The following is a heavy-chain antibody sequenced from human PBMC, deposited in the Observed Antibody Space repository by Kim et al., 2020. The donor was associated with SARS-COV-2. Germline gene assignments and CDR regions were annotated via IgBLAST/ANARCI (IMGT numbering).Heavy chain of an antibody. V-gene: IGHV3-30*18. Sequence: GSLRLSCVASGFSFSSYGMHWVRQAPGKGLEWVAVISYDGRSQYYADSVKGRFTISRDNSENTLSLQMNSLITEDTAVYYCANRGIQGWDFFDYWGQGTLVTVSS. CDR3: ANRGIQGWDFFDY. CDR2: ISYDGRSQ. J-gene: IGHJ4*02. CDR1: GFSFSSYG. D-gene: IGHD3-16*01.